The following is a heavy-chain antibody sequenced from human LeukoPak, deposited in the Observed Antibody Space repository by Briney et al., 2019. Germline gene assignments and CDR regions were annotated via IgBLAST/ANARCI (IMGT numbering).Heavy chain of an antibody. J-gene: IGHJ4*02. CDR1: GFTFNRNN. V-gene: IGHV3-23*01. CDR3: AKGKYSGSYWVSDY. CDR2: ISGSGGST. D-gene: IGHD1-26*01. Sequence: GGSLRLSCAASGFTFNRNNMNWVRQAPGKGLEWVSAISGSGGSTYYADSVKGRFTISRDNSKNTLYLQMNSLRAEDTAVYYCAKGKYSGSYWVSDYWGQGTLVTVSS.